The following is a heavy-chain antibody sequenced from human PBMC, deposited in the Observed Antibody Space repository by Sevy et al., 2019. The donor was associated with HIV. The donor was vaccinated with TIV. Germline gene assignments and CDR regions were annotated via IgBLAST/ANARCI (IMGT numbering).Heavy chain of an antibody. J-gene: IGHJ6*02. Sequence: ASVKVSCKASGGTFSSYAISWVRQAPGQGLEWMGGIIPIFGTANYAQKFQGRVTITADESTGTAYMGLSSLRSEDTAVYYCASGRDIVVVPAYYYGMDVWGQGTTVTVSS. V-gene: IGHV1-69*13. CDR2: IIPIFGTA. CDR1: GGTFSSYA. CDR3: ASGRDIVVVPAYYYGMDV. D-gene: IGHD2-2*01.